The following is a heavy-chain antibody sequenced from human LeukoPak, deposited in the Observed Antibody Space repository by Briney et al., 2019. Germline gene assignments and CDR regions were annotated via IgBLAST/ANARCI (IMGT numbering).Heavy chain of an antibody. CDR2: ISDRCGRT. Sequence: PGGSLRLSCAVSGITLSNYGMSWVRQAPGKGLEWVAGISDRCGRTNYADSVKGRFTISRDNPKNTLYLQMNSLRAEDTAVYFCAKRGVVIRVILVGFHKEAYYFDSWGQGALVTVSS. CDR1: GITLSNYG. J-gene: IGHJ4*02. V-gene: IGHV3-23*01. CDR3: AKRGVVIRVILVGFHKEAYYFDS. D-gene: IGHD3-22*01.